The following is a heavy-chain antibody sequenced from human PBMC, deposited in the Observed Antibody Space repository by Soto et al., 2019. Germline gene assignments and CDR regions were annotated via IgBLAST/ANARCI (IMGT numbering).Heavy chain of an antibody. Sequence: PSETLCITCTFSVGSITISSYYWGGIRQPPGKGLEWIGGIYYSGRSYYNPSLKSRVTMSVDTSKNQFSLTLNSVTAAGAAVYYCARGIGAAAGIFDYWGQGTLVTAPQ. CDR3: ARGIGAAAGIFDY. CDR2: IYYSGRS. J-gene: IGHJ4*02. D-gene: IGHD6-13*01. V-gene: IGHV4-39*01. CDR1: VGSITISSYY.